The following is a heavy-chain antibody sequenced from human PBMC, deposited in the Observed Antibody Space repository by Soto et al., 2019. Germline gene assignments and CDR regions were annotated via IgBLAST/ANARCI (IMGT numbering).Heavy chain of an antibody. J-gene: IGHJ5*02. Sequence: QVTLKESGPVLVKPTETLTLRCTVSGLSITDSEMGVSWIRQPPGQPLEWLAHIDSSGEKSYRTFLKSRLATSKDTPKRQIVLTMTNMDPADTATYYCARRHLAVAVSPWFDPWGQGIPVTVSS. CDR2: IDSSGEK. CDR3: ARRHLAVAVSPWFDP. V-gene: IGHV2-26*01. D-gene: IGHD6-19*01. CDR1: GLSITDSEMG.